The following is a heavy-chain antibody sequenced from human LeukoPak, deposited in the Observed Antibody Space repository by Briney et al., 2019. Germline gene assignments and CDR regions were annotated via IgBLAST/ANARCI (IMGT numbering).Heavy chain of an antibody. CDR3: ATTSKTNSLAYFDY. D-gene: IGHD2-8*01. V-gene: IGHV1-69*05. CDR2: IIPIFGTA. J-gene: IGHJ4*02. CDR1: GGTFSSYA. Sequence: GASVKVSCKASGGTFSSYAISWVRQAPGQGLEWMGGIIPIFGTANYAQKFQGRVTITTDESTSTAYMELSSLRSEDTAVYYCATTSKTNSLAYFDYWGQGTLVTVSS.